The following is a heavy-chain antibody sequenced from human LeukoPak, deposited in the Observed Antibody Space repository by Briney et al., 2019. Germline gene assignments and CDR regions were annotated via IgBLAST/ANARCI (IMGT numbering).Heavy chain of an antibody. J-gene: IGHJ4*02. CDR1: GGSCDDYY. Sequence: SETLSLTCAVYGGSCDDYYCSWLRQPPGKGLEWIGEIHPSGIFYYNSSLLSRVTISVDTSKNQFSLKLSSVTAADTAVYYCARSRDYGPHYFDYWGQGTLVTVSS. D-gene: IGHD4-17*01. V-gene: IGHV4-34*01. CDR2: IHPSGIF. CDR3: ARSRDYGPHYFDY.